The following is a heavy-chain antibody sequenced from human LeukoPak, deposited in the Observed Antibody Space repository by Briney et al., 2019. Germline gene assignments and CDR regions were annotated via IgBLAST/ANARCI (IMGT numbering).Heavy chain of an antibody. CDR2: IYHRGST. CDR3: ARGSTVTTEYYYMDV. J-gene: IGHJ6*03. CDR1: GYSISSGYY. D-gene: IGHD4-17*01. V-gene: IGHV4-38-2*01. Sequence: PSETLSLTCAVSGYSISSGYYWGWIRQPPGKGLEWTGSIYHRGSTYYNPSLKSRVTVSVDTSKNLFSLKLSSVTAADTAVYYCARGSTVTTEYYYMDVWGKGTTVTVSS.